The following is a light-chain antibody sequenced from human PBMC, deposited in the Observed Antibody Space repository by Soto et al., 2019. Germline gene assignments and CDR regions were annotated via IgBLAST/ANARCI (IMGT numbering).Light chain of an antibody. CDR2: GAS. Sequence: IVLTQSPATLSLSPGERATLACRASQSVSSYLAWYQQKPGQAPRLLIYGASNRAAGIPARFSGSGSGTDFTLTIGSLEPEDFAVYYCHQRSVWPPTFGPGTKLDFK. J-gene: IGKJ3*01. CDR3: HQRSVWPPT. V-gene: IGKV3-11*01. CDR1: QSVSSY.